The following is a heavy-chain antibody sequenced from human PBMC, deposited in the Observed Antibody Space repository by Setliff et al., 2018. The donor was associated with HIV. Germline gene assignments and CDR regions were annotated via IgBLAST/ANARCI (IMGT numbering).Heavy chain of an antibody. Sequence: PSETLSLTCSVSGGSMSPYYWSWIRQPAGKGLEWIGRLYPSGSTIYNPSLRSRVTLSVDTSKNQFSLKLRSVTAADSASYYCARGNDLLVGGKHLDYWGQGSLVTVSS. CDR1: GGSMSPYY. D-gene: IGHD1-26*01. V-gene: IGHV4-4*07. CDR2: LYPSGST. J-gene: IGHJ4*02. CDR3: ARGNDLLVGGKHLDY.